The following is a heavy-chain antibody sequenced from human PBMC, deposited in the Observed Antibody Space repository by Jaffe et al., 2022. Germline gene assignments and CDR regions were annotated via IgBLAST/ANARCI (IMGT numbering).Heavy chain of an antibody. CDR2: IYWDDDK. V-gene: IGHV2-5*02. CDR3: AHRRTDTMMVVPFDY. CDR1: GFSLSTSGVG. D-gene: IGHD3-22*01. Sequence: QITLKESGPTLVKPTQTLTLTCTFSGFSLSTSGVGVGWIRQPPGKALEWLALIYWDDDKRYSPSLKSRLTITKDTSKNQVVLTMTNMDPVDTATYYCAHRRTDTMMVVPFDYWGQGTLVTVSS. J-gene: IGHJ4*02.